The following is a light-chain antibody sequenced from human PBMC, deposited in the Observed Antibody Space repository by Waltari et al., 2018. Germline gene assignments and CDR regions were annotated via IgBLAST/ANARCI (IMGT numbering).Light chain of an antibody. CDR1: NSAIGPDSD. CDR3: QSSDSSLTGSEV. Sequence: SVLTQPPFVSGAPGQRVTISCSGSNSAIGPDSDVHWYQQLPGTAPKLLIYDTVRRPSGVSDRFSGSKSGTAASLDIPGLQPEDDAVYYCQSSDSSLTGSEVFGPGTKVTVL. V-gene: IGLV1-40*01. J-gene: IGLJ1*01. CDR2: DTV.